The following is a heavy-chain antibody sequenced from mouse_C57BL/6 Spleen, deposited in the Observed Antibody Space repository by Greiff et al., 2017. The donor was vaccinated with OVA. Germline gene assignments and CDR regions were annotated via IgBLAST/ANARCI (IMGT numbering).Heavy chain of an antibody. J-gene: IGHJ4*01. Sequence: EVQLQQSGPVLVKPGASVKMSCKASGYTFTDYYMNWVKQSHGKSLGWIGVINPYNGGTSYNQKFKGKATLTVDKSSSTAYMELNSLTSEDSAVYYCARRVTTVYYYAMDYWGQGTSVTVSS. CDR2: INPYNGGT. CDR1: GYTFTDYY. CDR3: ARRVTTVYYYAMDY. V-gene: IGHV1-19*01. D-gene: IGHD1-1*01.